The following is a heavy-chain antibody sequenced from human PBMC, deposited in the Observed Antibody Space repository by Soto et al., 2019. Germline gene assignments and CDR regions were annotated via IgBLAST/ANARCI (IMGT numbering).Heavy chain of an antibody. Sequence: QVHLQESGPGLVKPSQTLSLTCTVSGDSITSGGYYWSWIRQHPGKGLEWIGYIYHSGSACYNPSLKSRVSISVDTSKNQFSLKLSSVIAADTAVYYCARGGVHFDLWGRGTLVTVSS. J-gene: IGHJ2*01. CDR1: GDSITSGGYY. CDR3: ARGGVHFDL. V-gene: IGHV4-31*03. D-gene: IGHD2-8*01. CDR2: IYHSGSA.